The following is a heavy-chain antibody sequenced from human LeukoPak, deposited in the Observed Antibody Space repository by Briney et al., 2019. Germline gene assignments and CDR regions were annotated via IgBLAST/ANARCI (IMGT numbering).Heavy chain of an antibody. CDR2: ISSSSSYI. V-gene: IGHV3-21*01. D-gene: IGHD3-22*01. Sequence: GGSLRLSCAASGFTFSSYSMNWVRQAPGKGLEWVSSISSSSSYIYYADSVKGRFTISRDNAKSSLYLQMNSLRAEDTAVYYCARDPPRDSSGYTLYYFDYWGQGTLVTVSS. CDR1: GFTFSSYS. J-gene: IGHJ4*02. CDR3: ARDPPRDSSGYTLYYFDY.